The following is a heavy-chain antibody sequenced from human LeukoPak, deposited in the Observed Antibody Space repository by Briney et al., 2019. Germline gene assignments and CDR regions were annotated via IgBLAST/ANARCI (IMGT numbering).Heavy chain of an antibody. CDR3: ARRRGAAIEEGEGYFDY. CDR2: IYPGDSDT. V-gene: IGHV5-51*01. CDR1: GYSFTSYW. J-gene: IGHJ4*02. Sequence: GESLKIFCKGSGYSFTSYWIGWVRQLPGKGLEWMGIIYPGDSDTRYSPSFQGQVTISADKSISTAYLQWSSLKASDTAMYYCARRRGAAIEEGEGYFDYWGQGTLVTVSS. D-gene: IGHD2-2*01.